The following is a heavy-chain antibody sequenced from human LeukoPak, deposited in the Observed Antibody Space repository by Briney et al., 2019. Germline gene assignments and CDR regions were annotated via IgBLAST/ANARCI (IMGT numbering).Heavy chain of an antibody. J-gene: IGHJ4*02. V-gene: IGHV3-30*18. CDR3: AKSPSHCSGTSCYLDY. D-gene: IGHD2-2*01. CDR1: GFTFSSYG. CDR2: ISYDGSDK. Sequence: PGRSLRLSCAASGFTFSSYGIHWVRQAPGKGLEWVAVISYDGSDKYYADSVKGRFTISRDNSKNTLYLQMNSLRVEDTAVYYCAKSPSHCSGTSCYLDYWGQGVLVTVSS.